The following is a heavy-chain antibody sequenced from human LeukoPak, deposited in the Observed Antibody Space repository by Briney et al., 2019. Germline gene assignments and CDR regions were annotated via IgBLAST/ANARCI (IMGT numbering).Heavy chain of an antibody. J-gene: IGHJ3*02. CDR3: AKEEGYCSSTSCQRRRSAFDI. Sequence: GGSLRLSCAASGFTVSSNYMSWVRQAPGKGLEWVSVIYSGGSTYYADSVKGRFTISRDNSKNTLYLQMNSLRAEDTAVYYCAKEEGYCSSTSCQRRRSAFDIWGQGTMVTVSS. V-gene: IGHV3-53*01. CDR2: IYSGGST. CDR1: GFTVSSNY. D-gene: IGHD2-2*01.